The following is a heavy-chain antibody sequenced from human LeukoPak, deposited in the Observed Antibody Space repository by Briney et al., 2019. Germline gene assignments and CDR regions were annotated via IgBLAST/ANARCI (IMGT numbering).Heavy chain of an antibody. CDR3: ARVFRRRNDFWSGYFDYYYMDV. V-gene: IGHV1-18*01. CDR2: ISAYNGNT. CDR1: GYTFTSYG. Sequence: ASVKVSCKASGYTFTSYGISWVRQAPGQGLEWMGWISAYNGNTNYAQKLQGRVTMTTDTSTSTAYMELRSLRSDDTAVYYCARVFRRRNDFWSGYFDYYYMDVWGKGTTVTVSS. D-gene: IGHD3-3*01. J-gene: IGHJ6*03.